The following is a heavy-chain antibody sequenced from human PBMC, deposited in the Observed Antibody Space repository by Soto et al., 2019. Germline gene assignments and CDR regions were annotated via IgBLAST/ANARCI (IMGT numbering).Heavy chain of an antibody. Sequence: GGSLRLSCAASGFTFSSYWMSWVRQAPGKGLEWVANIKQDGSEKYYVDSVKGRFTISRDNAKNSLYLQMNSLRAEDTAVYYCAREVADDPQDYGPYYYYYMDVWGKGTTVTVSS. D-gene: IGHD4-17*01. J-gene: IGHJ6*03. V-gene: IGHV3-7*01. CDR2: IKQDGSEK. CDR3: AREVADDPQDYGPYYYYYMDV. CDR1: GFTFSSYW.